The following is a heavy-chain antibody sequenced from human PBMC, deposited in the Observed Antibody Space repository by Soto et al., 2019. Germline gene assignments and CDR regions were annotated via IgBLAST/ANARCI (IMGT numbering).Heavy chain of an antibody. J-gene: IGHJ4*02. V-gene: IGHV6-1*01. CDR3: ARSWPGNNGVATIMDYFDY. CDR2: TYYRSKWYN. CDR1: GDSVSSNSAA. D-gene: IGHD5-12*01. Sequence: KQSQTLSLPCAISGDSVSSNSAAWNWIRQSPSRGLEWLGRTYYRSKWYNDYAVSVKSRITINPDTSKNQFSLQLNSVTPEDTAVYYCARSWPGNNGVATIMDYFDYWGQGTLVTVSS.